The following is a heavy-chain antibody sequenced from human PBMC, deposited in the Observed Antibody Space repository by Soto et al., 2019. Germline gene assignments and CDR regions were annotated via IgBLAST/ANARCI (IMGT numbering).Heavy chain of an antibody. CDR1: GGSFSGYY. D-gene: IGHD3-16*02. J-gene: IGHJ6*04. CDR3: ARGRNYDYVWGSSRTTDV. CDR2: INHRGST. Sequence: PSETLALICAGYGGSFSGYYWSWIRQPPGKGLEWIGEINHRGSTNYNPSHKSRVTISLDTSKNQFSLNLSSVTAADTAVYYCARGRNYDYVWGSSRTTDVWGKGTTVPVSP. V-gene: IGHV4-34*01.